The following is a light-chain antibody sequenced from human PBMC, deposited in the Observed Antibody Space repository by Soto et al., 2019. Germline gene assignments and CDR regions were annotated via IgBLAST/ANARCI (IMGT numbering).Light chain of an antibody. V-gene: IGKV3-11*01. J-gene: IGKJ1*01. CDR3: QQRYDWWT. CDR2: DAS. Sequence: ETVLTQSPATLSLSPGERATLSCRASQSVSSYLAWYQQKPGQAPRLLIYDASNRATGIPARFSGSGSGTDFTLTISSLEPEDFAVYYCQQRYDWWTFGQGTKVEIK. CDR1: QSVSSY.